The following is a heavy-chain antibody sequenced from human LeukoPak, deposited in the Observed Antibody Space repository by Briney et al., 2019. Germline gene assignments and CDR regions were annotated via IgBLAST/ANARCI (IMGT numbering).Heavy chain of an antibody. CDR1: GYSITAGHY. V-gene: IGHV4-38-2*01. CDR3: AREGAYASLDY. Sequence: SETLSLTCAVSGYSITAGHYWGWVRQPPGKGLEWIGSIYHTGSTYYNPSLKSRVTISLDTSENHFSLNLTSVTAADTAVYYCAREGAYASLDYWGKGILVTVSS. CDR2: IYHTGST. D-gene: IGHD4-17*01. J-gene: IGHJ4*02.